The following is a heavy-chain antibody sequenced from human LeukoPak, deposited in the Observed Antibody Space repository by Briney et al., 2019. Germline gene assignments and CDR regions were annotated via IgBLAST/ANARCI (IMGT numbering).Heavy chain of an antibody. CDR1: GGSISSGLYS. Sequence: SQALSFTCDVSGGSISSGLYSWSWIRQPLGKGLEWIGYIYHTGSTYYNPSLKSRVTISVDTSKNQFSLRLSSVTAADTAVYYCARLQYCSGTSCYWFDPWGQGTLVTVSS. D-gene: IGHD2-2*01. CDR2: IYHTGST. V-gene: IGHV4-30-2*01. J-gene: IGHJ5*02. CDR3: ARLQYCSGTSCYWFDP.